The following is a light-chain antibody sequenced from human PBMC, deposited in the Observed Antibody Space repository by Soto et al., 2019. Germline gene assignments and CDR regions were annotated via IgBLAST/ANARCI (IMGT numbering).Light chain of an antibody. J-gene: IGLJ1*01. CDR1: SSDVGGYNY. V-gene: IGLV2-11*01. CDR3: CSYAGSPYV. Sequence: QSALTQPASVSGSPGQSVTISCTGTSSDVGGYNYVSWYQQHPGKAPKLMIYDVSKRPSGVPDRFSGSKSGNTASLTISGLQAEDEADYYCCSYAGSPYVFGTGPSSPS. CDR2: DVS.